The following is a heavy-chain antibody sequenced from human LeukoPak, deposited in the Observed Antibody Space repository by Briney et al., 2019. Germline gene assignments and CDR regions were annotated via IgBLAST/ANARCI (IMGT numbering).Heavy chain of an antibody. V-gene: IGHV1-69*01. J-gene: IGHJ3*02. CDR2: IIPIFGTA. D-gene: IGHD3-10*01. CDR3: ASHRVRGVIPDAFDI. Sequence: XVSFKASGGTFSSYAISWVRPAPGQGLEWMGGIIPIFGTANYAQKFQGRVTITADESTSTAYMELSSLRSEDTAVYYCASHRVRGVIPDAFDIWGQGTMVTVSS. CDR1: GGTFSSYA.